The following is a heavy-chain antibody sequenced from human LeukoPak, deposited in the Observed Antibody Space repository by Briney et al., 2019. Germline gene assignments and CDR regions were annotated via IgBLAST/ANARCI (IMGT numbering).Heavy chain of an antibody. CDR3: AKKTTVTSFDY. CDR2: ISGSGGST. V-gene: IGHV3-23*01. J-gene: IGHJ4*02. D-gene: IGHD4-17*01. CDR1: GFGFRTFD. Sequence: GGSLRLSCEASGFGFRTFDMSWVRQAPGKGLEWVSAISGSGGSTYYADSVKGRFTISRDNSKNTLYLQMNSLRAEDTAVYYCAKKTTVTSFDYWGQGTLVTASS.